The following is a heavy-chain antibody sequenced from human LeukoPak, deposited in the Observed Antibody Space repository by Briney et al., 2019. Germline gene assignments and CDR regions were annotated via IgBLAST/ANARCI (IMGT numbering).Heavy chain of an antibody. J-gene: IGHJ4*02. D-gene: IGHD4-17*01. CDR1: GGTFSSYA. V-gene: IGHV1-69*04. Sequence: SVKVSCKASGGTFSSYAINWVRQAPGQGLEWMGRIIPILGIANYAQKFQGRVAITADKSTSTAYMELSSLRSEDTAVYYCATDRVAVTLSYFDYWGQGTLVTVSS. CDR3: ATDRVAVTLSYFDY. CDR2: IIPILGIA.